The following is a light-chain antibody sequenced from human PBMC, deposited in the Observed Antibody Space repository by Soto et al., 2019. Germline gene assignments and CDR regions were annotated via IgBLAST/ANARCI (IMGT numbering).Light chain of an antibody. J-gene: IGKJ5*01. CDR1: QSVSSY. CDR3: QHADSFPLIT. CDR2: DAS. V-gene: IGKV3-11*01. Sequence: EIVLTQSPATLSLSPVERATLSCRASQSVSSYLAWYQQKPGQAPRLLIYDASSLQSGVPSRFSGSGSGTDFTLTISSLQPEDFATYYCQHADSFPLITFGQGTRLEIK.